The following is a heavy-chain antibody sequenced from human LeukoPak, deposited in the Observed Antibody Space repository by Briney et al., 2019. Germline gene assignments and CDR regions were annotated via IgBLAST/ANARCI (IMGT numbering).Heavy chain of an antibody. D-gene: IGHD2-2*01. J-gene: IGHJ4*02. CDR1: GFAFDEHG. Sequence: PGGSLRLSCTASGFAFDEHGMSWVRQVPGKGLERVSGINWSGGSTGYADPLRGRFTISRDNAKNSLYLQMDSLRAEDTALYYCARAPITSPSYFDYWGQGTLVTVSS. V-gene: IGHV3-20*04. CDR3: ARAPITSPSYFDY. CDR2: INWSGGST.